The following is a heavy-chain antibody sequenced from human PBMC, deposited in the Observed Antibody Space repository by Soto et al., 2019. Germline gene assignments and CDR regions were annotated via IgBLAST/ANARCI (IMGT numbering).Heavy chain of an antibody. CDR1: GGTFSSYA. Sequence: QVQLVQSGAEVKKPGSSVKVSCKASGGTFSSYAISWVRQAPGQGLEWMGGIIPIFGTANYAQKFQGRVTITADESTSTAYMELSSLRSEDTAVYYCAREDCTNGVCYCDGYFDYWGQGTLVTVSS. J-gene: IGHJ4*02. D-gene: IGHD2-8*01. CDR2: IIPIFGTA. V-gene: IGHV1-69*01. CDR3: AREDCTNGVCYCDGYFDY.